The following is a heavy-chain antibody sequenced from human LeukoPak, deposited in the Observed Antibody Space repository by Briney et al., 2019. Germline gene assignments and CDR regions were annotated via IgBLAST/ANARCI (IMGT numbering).Heavy chain of an antibody. V-gene: IGHV3-23*01. CDR1: GFTFNTYA. CDR3: TQGSSIYYFDY. D-gene: IGHD6-6*01. J-gene: IGHJ4*01. Sequence: PGGSLRLSCAASGFTFNTYAMSWVRQTPGKGLEWVSTISVVDDNTYYADSVKGRFTLSRDNSKNTLYLQMNSLRAEDTALYYCTQGSSIYYFDYWGQGTLVTVSS. CDR2: ISVVDDNT.